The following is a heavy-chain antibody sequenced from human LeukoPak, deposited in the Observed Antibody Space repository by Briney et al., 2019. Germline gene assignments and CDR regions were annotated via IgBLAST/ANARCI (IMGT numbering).Heavy chain of an antibody. CDR3: ARGSGWYSYYFDY. D-gene: IGHD6-13*01. CDR2: ISRSGVAT. V-gene: IGHV3-23*01. CDR1: GFTFTSFA. Sequence: PGGSLRLSCAASGFTFTSFAMSWVRQAPGKGLEWVSTISRSGVATYYANSVKGRFTISRDNSKNTVYLQMNSLRAEDTALYYCARGSGWYSYYFDYWGQGTLVTVSS. J-gene: IGHJ4*02.